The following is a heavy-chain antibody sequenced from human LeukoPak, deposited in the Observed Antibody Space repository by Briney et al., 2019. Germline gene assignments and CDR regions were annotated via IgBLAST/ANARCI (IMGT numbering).Heavy chain of an antibody. Sequence: AGGSLRLSCAASGFTFSSYAMSWVRQAPGKGLEWVSAISISGGTTYYADSVKGRFTISRDNSKNTLYLQMNSLRAEDTAVYYCAKGRKWELPFDYWGQGTLVTVSS. CDR1: GFTFSSYA. V-gene: IGHV3-23*01. CDR3: AKGRKWELPFDY. D-gene: IGHD1-26*01. J-gene: IGHJ4*02. CDR2: ISISGGTT.